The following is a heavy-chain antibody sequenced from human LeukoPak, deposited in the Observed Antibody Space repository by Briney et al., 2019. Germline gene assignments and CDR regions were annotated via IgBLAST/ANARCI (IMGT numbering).Heavy chain of an antibody. CDR1: GFTFSSYA. D-gene: IGHD6-13*01. CDR2: ISYDGSNK. J-gene: IGHJ4*02. V-gene: IGHV3-30*04. Sequence: GGSLRLSCAASGFTFSSYAMHWVRQAPGKGLEWVAVISYDGSNKYYADSVKGRFTISRDNSKNTLYLQMNSLRAEDTAVYYCARDSRGSSLSFYFDYWGQGTLVTVSS. CDR3: ARDSRGSSLSFYFDY.